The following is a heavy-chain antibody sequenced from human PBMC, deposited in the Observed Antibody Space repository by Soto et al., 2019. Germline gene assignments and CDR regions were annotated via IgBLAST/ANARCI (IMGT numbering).Heavy chain of an antibody. Sequence: QVPLVQSGAEVKKPGASVKVSCKASGYTFTSYAMHWVRQAPGQRLEWMGWINAGNGNTKYSQKFQGRVTITRDTSASTAYMGLSSLRSEDTAVYYCAVYQLLYYYYGMDVWGQGTTVTVSS. CDR1: GYTFTSYA. J-gene: IGHJ6*02. CDR2: INAGNGNT. CDR3: AVYQLLYYYYGMDV. V-gene: IGHV1-3*01. D-gene: IGHD2-2*01.